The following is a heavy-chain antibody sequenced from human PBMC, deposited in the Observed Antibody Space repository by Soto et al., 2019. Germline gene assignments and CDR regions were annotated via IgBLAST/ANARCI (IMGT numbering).Heavy chain of an antibody. J-gene: IGHJ4*02. D-gene: IGHD7-27*01. CDR2: IYYSGST. V-gene: IGHV4-39*01. Sequence: SETLSLTCTVSGGSISSSSYYWGWIRQPPGKGLEWIGSIYYSGSTYYNPSLKSRVTISVDTSKNQFSLKLSSVTAADTAVYYCARHHPNSGEVDYWGQGTLVTVSS. CDR1: GGSISSSSYY. CDR3: ARHHPNSGEVDY.